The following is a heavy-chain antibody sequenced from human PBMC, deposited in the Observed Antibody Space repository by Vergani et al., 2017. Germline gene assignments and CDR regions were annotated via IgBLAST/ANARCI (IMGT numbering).Heavy chain of an antibody. CDR3: AKRGDYGDYLGY. V-gene: IGHV3-30*02. J-gene: IGHJ4*02. CDR2: TRYDGSNK. CDR1: GFTFSNND. D-gene: IGHD4-17*01. Sequence: QVQLVESGGGVVQPGGSLRLSCVASGFTFSNNDMQWVRQAPGKGLVWVALTRYDGSNKSYADSVKGRFTISRDNSKKMLYLQMNSLRSEDTAVYYCAKRGDYGDYLGYWGQGAMVIVSS.